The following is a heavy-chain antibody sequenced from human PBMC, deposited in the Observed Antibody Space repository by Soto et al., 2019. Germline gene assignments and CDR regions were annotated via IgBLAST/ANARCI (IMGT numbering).Heavy chain of an antibody. CDR1: GFTFSSYG. V-gene: IGHV3-33*01. D-gene: IGHD1-26*01. CDR2: IWYDGSNK. J-gene: IGHJ6*02. Sequence: QVQLVESGGGVVQPGRSLRLSCAASGFTFSSYGMHWVRQAPGKGLEWVAVIWYDGSNKYYADSVKGRFTISRDNSKNTLYLQMNSLRAEDTAVYYCARNQWELLLGGYYYYYGMDVWGQGTTVTVSS. CDR3: ARNQWELLLGGYYYYYGMDV.